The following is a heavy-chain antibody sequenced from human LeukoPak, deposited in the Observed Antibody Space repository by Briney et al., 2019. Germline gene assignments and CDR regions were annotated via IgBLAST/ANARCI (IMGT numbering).Heavy chain of an antibody. CDR1: GFSFSSFG. V-gene: IGHV3-21*01. CDR3: ARESSGWSMAYYYYRDV. Sequence: PGGSLRLSCAASGFSFSSFGMHWVRQAPGKGLEWVSFISSSSSYIYYADSVKGRFTISRDNAKNSLYLQMNTLRAEDTAVYYCARESSGWSMAYYYYRDVWGKGTTVTVSS. J-gene: IGHJ6*03. D-gene: IGHD6-19*01. CDR2: ISSSSSYI.